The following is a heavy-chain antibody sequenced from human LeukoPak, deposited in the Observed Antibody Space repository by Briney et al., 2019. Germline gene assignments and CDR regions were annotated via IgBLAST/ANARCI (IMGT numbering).Heavy chain of an antibody. J-gene: IGHJ3*02. CDR2: INWNGGST. Sequence: GGSLRLSCAASGFTFDDYGMSWVRQAPGKGLEWVSGINWNGGSTGYADSVKGRFTISRDNAKNFLYLQMNSLRAEDTALYYCARDPYYDSSGYYYDDAFDIWGQGTMVTVSS. D-gene: IGHD3-22*01. V-gene: IGHV3-20*04. CDR3: ARDPYYDSSGYYYDDAFDI. CDR1: GFTFDDYG.